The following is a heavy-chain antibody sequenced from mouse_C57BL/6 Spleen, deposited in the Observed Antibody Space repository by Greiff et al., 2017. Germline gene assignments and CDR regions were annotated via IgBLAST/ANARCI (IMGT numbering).Heavy chain of an antibody. Sequence: EVMLVESGGGLVKPGGSLKLSCAASGFTFSSYTMSWVRQTPEKRLAWVATISGGGGNTYYPDSVKGRFTISRDNAKNTLYLLMSSLRSEDTALYYCARLGDGNYRAMDYWGQGTSVTVSS. CDR1: GFTFSSYT. V-gene: IGHV5-9*01. CDR3: ARLGDGNYRAMDY. J-gene: IGHJ4*01. D-gene: IGHD2-1*01. CDR2: ISGGGGNT.